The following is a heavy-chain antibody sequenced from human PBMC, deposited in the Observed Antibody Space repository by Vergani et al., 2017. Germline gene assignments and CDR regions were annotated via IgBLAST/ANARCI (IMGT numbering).Heavy chain of an antibody. CDR1: GGSISSGDYY. V-gene: IGHV4-30-4*01. CDR3: ARARRTYYYGSGSYGPFDY. CDR2: IYYSGST. Sequence: QVQLQESGPGLVKPSQTLSLTCTVSGGSISSGDYYWRWIRQPPGKGLEWIGYIYYSGSTYYNPSLKSRVTISVDTSKNQFSLKLSSVTAADTAVYYCARARRTYYYGSGSYGPFDYWGQGTLVTVSS. J-gene: IGHJ4*02. D-gene: IGHD3-10*01.